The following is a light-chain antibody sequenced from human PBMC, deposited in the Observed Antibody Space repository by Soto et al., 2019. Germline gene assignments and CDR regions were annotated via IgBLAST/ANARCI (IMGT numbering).Light chain of an antibody. Sequence: QSALTQPASVSGSPGQSITISCTGTSSDVGGYNYVSWYQQHPGKAPKLMIYDVSSRPSGVSNRFSGSKSGNTASLTISGLQAEDEAYYYCSSYTSSTTLYVFGTGTQLTVL. CDR3: SSYTSSTTLYV. CDR1: SSDVGGYNY. CDR2: DVS. J-gene: IGLJ1*01. V-gene: IGLV2-14*01.